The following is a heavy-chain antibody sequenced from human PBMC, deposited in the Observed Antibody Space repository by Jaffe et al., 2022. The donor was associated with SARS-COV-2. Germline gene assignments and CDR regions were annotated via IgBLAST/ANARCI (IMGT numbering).Heavy chain of an antibody. D-gene: IGHD6-19*01. V-gene: IGHV3-33*01. CDR1: GFTFSSYG. CDR3: ARDRWIAAAGIRYSSGWYSGY. J-gene: IGHJ4*02. Sequence: QVQLVESGGGVVQPGRSLRLSCAASGFTFSSYGMHWVRQAPGKGLEWVAVIWYDGSNKYYADSVKGRFTISRDNSKNTLYLQMNSLRAEDTAVYYCARDRWIAAAGIRYSSGWYSGYWGQGTLVTVSS. CDR2: IWYDGSNK.